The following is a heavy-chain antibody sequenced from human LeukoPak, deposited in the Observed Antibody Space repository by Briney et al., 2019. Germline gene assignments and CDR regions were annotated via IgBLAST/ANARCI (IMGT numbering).Heavy chain of an antibody. D-gene: IGHD4-17*01. Sequence: SETLSLTCTVSGGSISSSSYYWGWIRQPPGKGLEWIGSIYYSGSTYYNPSLKSRVTISVDTSKNQFSLKLSSVTAADTAVYYCARHGGADYGDYVEAFDIWGQGTMVTVSS. CDR1: GGSISSSSYY. CDR3: ARHGGADYGDYVEAFDI. CDR2: IYYSGST. J-gene: IGHJ3*02. V-gene: IGHV4-39*01.